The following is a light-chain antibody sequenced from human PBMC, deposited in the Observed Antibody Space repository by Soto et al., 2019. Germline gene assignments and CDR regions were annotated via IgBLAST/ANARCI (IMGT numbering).Light chain of an antibody. CDR2: DAS. CDR1: QSISSW. V-gene: IGKV1-5*01. CDR3: KQYNSYSRT. Sequence: DIQMTQSPSTLSASVGDRVTITCRASQSISSWLAWYQQKPGKAPKLLIYDASSLESGVPSRFSGSGSGTEFTPTISSLQPDDFATYYCKQYNSYSRTFGQGTKVEIK. J-gene: IGKJ1*01.